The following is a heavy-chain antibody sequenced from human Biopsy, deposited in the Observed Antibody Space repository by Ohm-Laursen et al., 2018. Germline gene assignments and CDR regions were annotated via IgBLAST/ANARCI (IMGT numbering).Heavy chain of an antibody. CDR2: IGGDNGDT. Sequence: ASVKVSCKASGYTFISFGITWVRQAPGQGLEWVGYIGGDNGDTKYAQKFQGRVTMTTDTSTSTAYMELRSLRSDDTAVYYCARDGKYDSRGYWGPGTLVTVSS. D-gene: IGHD3-22*01. CDR3: ARDGKYDSRGY. CDR1: GYTFISFG. J-gene: IGHJ4*02. V-gene: IGHV1-18*01.